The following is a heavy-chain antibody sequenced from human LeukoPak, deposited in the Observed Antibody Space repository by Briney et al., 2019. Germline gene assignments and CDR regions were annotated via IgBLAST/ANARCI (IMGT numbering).Heavy chain of an antibody. Sequence: GGSLRLSCAASGFTFSNAWMSWVRQAPGKGLAWVGRIKSKTDGGTTDYAAPVKGRFTISRDDSKNTLYLQMNSLKTEDTAVYYCTTAPRDYDILTGYYIVRYFDYWGQGTLVTVSS. CDR1: GFTFSNAW. J-gene: IGHJ4*02. V-gene: IGHV3-15*01. D-gene: IGHD3-9*01. CDR2: IKSKTDGGTT. CDR3: TTAPRDYDILTGYYIVRYFDY.